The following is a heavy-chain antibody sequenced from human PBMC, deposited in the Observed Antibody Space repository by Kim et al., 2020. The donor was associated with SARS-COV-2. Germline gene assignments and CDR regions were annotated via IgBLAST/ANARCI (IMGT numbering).Heavy chain of an antibody. J-gene: IGHJ6*03. D-gene: IGHD3-3*01. CDR3: ARDRFRSYYMDV. Sequence: NYAQKFQGRVTNTADESTSTAYMELSSLRSEDTAVYYCARDRFRSYYMDVWGKGTTVTVSS. V-gene: IGHV1-69*01.